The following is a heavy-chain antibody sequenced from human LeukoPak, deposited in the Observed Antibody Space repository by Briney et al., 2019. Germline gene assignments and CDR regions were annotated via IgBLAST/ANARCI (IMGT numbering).Heavy chain of an antibody. Sequence: SETLSLTCTVSGGSISSYYWSWIRQPPGKGLEWIGYIYYSGSTNYNPSLKSRVTISVDTPKNQFSLKLSSVTAADTAVYYCARANQSYYYDSSAAFDYWGQGTLVTVSS. CDR1: GGSISSYY. V-gene: IGHV4-59*01. J-gene: IGHJ4*02. CDR2: IYYSGST. CDR3: ARANQSYYYDSSAAFDY. D-gene: IGHD3-22*01.